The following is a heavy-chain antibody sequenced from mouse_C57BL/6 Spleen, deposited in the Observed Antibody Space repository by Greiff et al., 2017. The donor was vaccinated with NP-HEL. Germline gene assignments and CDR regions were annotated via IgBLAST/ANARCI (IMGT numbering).Heavy chain of an antibody. Sequence: EVMLVESGGGLVKPGGSLKLSCAASGFTFSDYGMHWVRQAPEKGLEWVAYISSGSSTIYYADTVKGRFTISSDNAKNNLFLQMTSLRSEDTAMYYCARESSYAMDYWGQRTSVTVSS. V-gene: IGHV5-17*01. CDR1: GFTFSDYG. J-gene: IGHJ4*01. D-gene: IGHD1-1*01. CDR3: ARESSYAMDY. CDR2: ISSGSSTI.